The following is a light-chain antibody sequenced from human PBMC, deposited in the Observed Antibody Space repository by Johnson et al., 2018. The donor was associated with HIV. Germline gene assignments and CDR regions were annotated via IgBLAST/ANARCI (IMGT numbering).Light chain of an antibody. CDR3: GTWDSSLSAHYI. CDR2: ENN. J-gene: IGLJ1*01. CDR1: SSNVGNNY. Sequence: QSVLTQPPSVSAAPGQKVTISCSGSSSNVGNNYVSWYQCLPGTAPKLLIFENNKRPSGVPDRFSDSKSGTSATLGITGLQPGDEADYYCGTWDSSLSAHYIFGTGTKVTVL. V-gene: IGLV1-51*02.